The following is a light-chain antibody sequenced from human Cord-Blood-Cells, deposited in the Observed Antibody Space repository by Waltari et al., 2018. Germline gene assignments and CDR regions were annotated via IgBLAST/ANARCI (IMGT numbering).Light chain of an antibody. CDR1: HSLVYSDGNTY. Sequence: VVMSQSTLCLPVTLGQSPYISCRSSHSLVYSDGNTYLHWFHQRSGQSPRLLIYKDSNRDPGVPDRLSCSVSGTEYTLKISRLYAEDVGVYYCMQGTLWPPYTFGQGTKLEIK. CDR3: MQGTLWPPYT. J-gene: IGKJ2*01. CDR2: KDS. V-gene: IGKV2-30*01.